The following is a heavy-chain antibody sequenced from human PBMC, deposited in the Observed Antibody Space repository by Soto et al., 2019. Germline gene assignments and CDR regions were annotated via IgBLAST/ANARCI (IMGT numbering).Heavy chain of an antibody. V-gene: IGHV3-48*02. J-gene: IGHJ4*02. CDR3: ARSSQSMGRGAVFDY. CDR1: GFTFSSYS. Sequence: GGSLRLSCATSGFTFSSYSMNWVRQAPGKGLEWVSYISSSSSTIYYADSVKGRFTISRDNAKNSLYLQMNSLRDEDTAGYYCARSSQSMGRGAVFDYWGQGT. CDR2: ISSSSSTI. D-gene: IGHD3-10*01.